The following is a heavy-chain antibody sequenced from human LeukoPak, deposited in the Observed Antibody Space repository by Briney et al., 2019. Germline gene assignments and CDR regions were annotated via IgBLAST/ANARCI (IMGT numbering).Heavy chain of an antibody. CDR3: AKGYDSSGYSTHYFDY. CDR1: GFTFSSYA. D-gene: IGHD3-22*01. Sequence: PGGSLRLSCAASGFTFSSYAMSWVRQAPGKGLEWVSAISGSGGSTYYADSVKGWFTISRDNSKNTLYLQMNSLRAEDTAVYYCAKGYDSSGYSTHYFDYWGQGTLVTVSS. V-gene: IGHV3-23*01. CDR2: ISGSGGST. J-gene: IGHJ4*02.